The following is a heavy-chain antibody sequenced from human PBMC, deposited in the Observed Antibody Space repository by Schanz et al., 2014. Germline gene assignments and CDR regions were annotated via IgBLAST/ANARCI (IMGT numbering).Heavy chain of an antibody. Sequence: EVQLVESGGGLVQPGGSLRLSCAASGFTVSSNYMSWVRQAPGKGLEWVSFIYGGSTYYTDSVKGRFTISRDNSKNTLYLQMNSLRTEDTAVYFCAKSYDTSGYSGFDYWGQGTLVTVSS. CDR1: GFTVSSNY. V-gene: IGHV3-66*01. D-gene: IGHD3-22*01. CDR3: AKSYDTSGYSGFDY. J-gene: IGHJ4*02. CDR2: IYGGST.